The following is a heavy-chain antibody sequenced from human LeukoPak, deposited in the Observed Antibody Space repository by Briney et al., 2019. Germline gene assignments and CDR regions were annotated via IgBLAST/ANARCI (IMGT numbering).Heavy chain of an antibody. J-gene: IGHJ4*02. CDR3: AGVDRRRITMTPYDY. CDR2: INHSGST. D-gene: IGHD3-22*01. V-gene: IGHV4-34*01. CDR1: GGSFSGYY. Sequence: SETLSLTCAVYGGSFSGYYWSWILQPPGKGLEWIGEINHSGSTNYNPSLKSRVTISVDTSKNQFSLKLSSVTAADAAVYYCAGVDRRRITMTPYDYWGQGTLVTVSS.